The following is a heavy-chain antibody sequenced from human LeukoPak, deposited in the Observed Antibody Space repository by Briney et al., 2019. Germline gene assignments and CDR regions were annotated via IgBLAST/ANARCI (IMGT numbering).Heavy chain of an antibody. Sequence: RASVKVPCKASGGTFSSYAISWVRQAPGQGLEWMGRIIPIFGTANYAQKFQGRVTITTDESTSTAYMELSSLRSEDTAVYYCARDSLYGSGARTPDYWGQGTLVTVSS. J-gene: IGHJ4*02. CDR1: GGTFSSYA. CDR3: ARDSLYGSGARTPDY. V-gene: IGHV1-69*05. D-gene: IGHD3-10*01. CDR2: IIPIFGTA.